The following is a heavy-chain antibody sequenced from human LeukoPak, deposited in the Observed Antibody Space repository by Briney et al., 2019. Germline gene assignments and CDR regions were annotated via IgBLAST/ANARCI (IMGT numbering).Heavy chain of an antibody. CDR2: INPSGST. D-gene: IGHD3-22*01. Sequence: SETLSLTCAVYGGSFSGYYWSWIRQPPGKGLEWIGEINPSGSTNYNPSLKSRVTISVDTSKNQFSLKLSSVTAADTAVYYCARGFGITMIPRGYYFDYWGQGTLVTVSS. J-gene: IGHJ4*02. V-gene: IGHV4-34*01. CDR3: ARGFGITMIPRGYYFDY. CDR1: GGSFSGYY.